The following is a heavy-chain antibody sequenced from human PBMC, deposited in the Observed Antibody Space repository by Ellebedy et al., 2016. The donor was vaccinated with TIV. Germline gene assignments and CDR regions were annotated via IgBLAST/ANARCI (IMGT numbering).Heavy chain of an antibody. Sequence: SGPTLVKPTQTLTLTCPFPGFLLSTSGVGVGWIRQPPGKALEWLAIIRWNDDKQYSPSLKSRLTITKDTSKNQVVLTMTNMDPVDTGPYYCAHRHRSSSYDPIFDYWGQGTLVTVSS. V-gene: IGHV2-5*01. CDR2: IRWNDDK. D-gene: IGHD6-13*01. CDR1: GFLLSTSGVG. CDR3: AHRHRSSSYDPIFDY. J-gene: IGHJ4*02.